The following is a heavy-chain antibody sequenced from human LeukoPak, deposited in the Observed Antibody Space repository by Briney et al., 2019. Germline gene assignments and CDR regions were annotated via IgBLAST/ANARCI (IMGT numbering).Heavy chain of an antibody. J-gene: IGHJ4*02. V-gene: IGHV3-23*01. CDR1: GFTFSSYA. CDR3: ATRTKVIVVVVAAFDY. D-gene: IGHD2-15*01. Sequence: GGSLRLSCAASGFTFSSYAMSWVRQAPGKGLEWVSGISGSGGRIYYADSVKGRFTISRDNSKNTLYLQMNSLRAEDTAVYYCATRTKVIVVVVAAFDYWGQGTLVTLSS. CDR2: ISGSGGRI.